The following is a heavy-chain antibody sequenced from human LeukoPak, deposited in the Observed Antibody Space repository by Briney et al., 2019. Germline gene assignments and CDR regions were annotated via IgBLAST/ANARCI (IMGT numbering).Heavy chain of an antibody. Sequence: GASVKVSCKASGYTFTGYYMHWVRQAPGQGLEWMGWINPNSGGTNYAQKFQGWVTMTRDTSISTAYMELSRLRSDDTAVYYCARAQEGGIGNWFDPWGQGTLVTVSS. D-gene: IGHD1-14*01. V-gene: IGHV1-2*04. CDR1: GYTFTGYY. J-gene: IGHJ5*02. CDR3: ARAQEGGIGNWFDP. CDR2: INPNSGGT.